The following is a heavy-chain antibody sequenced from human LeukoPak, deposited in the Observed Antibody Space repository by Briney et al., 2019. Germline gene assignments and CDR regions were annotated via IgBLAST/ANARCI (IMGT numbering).Heavy chain of an antibody. CDR3: ARGRAIFGVVDAFDI. D-gene: IGHD3-3*01. V-gene: IGHV4-59*12. Sequence: SETLSLTCTVSGGSISNYYWSWVRQPPGKELEWIGYIYDSGSTNYNPSLKSRVTISVDTSKNQFSLKLSSVTAADTAVYYCARGRAIFGVVDAFDIWGQGTMVTVSS. CDR2: IYDSGST. J-gene: IGHJ3*02. CDR1: GGSISNYY.